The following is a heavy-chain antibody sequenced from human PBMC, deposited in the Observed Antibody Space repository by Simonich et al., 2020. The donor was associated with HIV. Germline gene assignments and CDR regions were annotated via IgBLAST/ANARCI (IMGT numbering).Heavy chain of an antibody. CDR2: ISWNSGSI. Sequence: EVQLVESGGGLVQPGRSLRLSCAASGFTFDDCAMHWVRQAPGKGLEWVAGISWNSGSIGYADSVKGRFTISRDNAKNSLYLQMNSLRAEDTALYYCAKDKGAYYGSGSPVYWGQGTLVTVSS. J-gene: IGHJ4*02. V-gene: IGHV3-9*01. CDR1: GFTFDDCA. CDR3: AKDKGAYYGSGSPVY. D-gene: IGHD3-10*01.